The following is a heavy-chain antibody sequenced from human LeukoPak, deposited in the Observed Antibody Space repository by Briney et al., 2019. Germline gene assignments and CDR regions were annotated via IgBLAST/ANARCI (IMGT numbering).Heavy chain of an antibody. D-gene: IGHD3-3*01. CDR2: IYYSGST. V-gene: IGHV4-59*01. CDR1: GGSISSYY. CDR3: ARAITIFGVVNYYYMDV. Sequence: PSETLSLTXTVSGGSISSYYWSWIRQPPGKGLEWIGYIYYSGSTHYNPSLKSRVTISVDTSKNQFSLKLSSVTAADTAVYYCARAITIFGVVNYYYMDVWGKGTTVTVSS. J-gene: IGHJ6*03.